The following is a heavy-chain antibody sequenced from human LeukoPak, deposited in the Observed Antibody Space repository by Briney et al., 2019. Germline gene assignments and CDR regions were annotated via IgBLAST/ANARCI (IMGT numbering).Heavy chain of an antibody. V-gene: IGHV3-21*01. CDR1: GFTFSSYS. CDR3: ARGGLGYCSSTSCYMFDP. D-gene: IGHD2-2*02. Sequence: GGSLRLSCAASGFTFSSYSMNWVRQAPGKGLEWVSSISSSSSYIYYADSVKGRFTISRDNAKNSLYLQMNSLRAEDTAVYYCARGGLGYCSSTSCYMFDPWGQGTLVTASS. CDR2: ISSSSSYI. J-gene: IGHJ5*02.